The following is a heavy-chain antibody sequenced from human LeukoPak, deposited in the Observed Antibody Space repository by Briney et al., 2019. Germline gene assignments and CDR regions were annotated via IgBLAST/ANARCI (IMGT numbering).Heavy chain of an antibody. CDR3: AKSLRSSALYYFDC. J-gene: IGHJ4*02. V-gene: IGHV3-23*01. CDR2: ISGSGGST. Sequence: GGSLRLSCAASGFTFSSYAMTWVRQAPGKGLEWVSGISGSGGSTYYADPVKGRFTISRDNSKNTLYLQMNSLRVEDTAVYYCAKSLRSSALYYFDCWGQGTLVTVSS. D-gene: IGHD5-12*01. CDR1: GFTFSSYA.